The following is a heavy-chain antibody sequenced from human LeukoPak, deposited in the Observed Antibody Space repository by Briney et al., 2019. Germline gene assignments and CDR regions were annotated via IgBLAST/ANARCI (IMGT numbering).Heavy chain of an antibody. V-gene: IGHV3-30*18. CDR2: ISYDGSNK. CDR3: AKGAQLLWFGELSPRDYFDY. CDR1: GFTFSSYG. Sequence: TGGSLRLSCAASGFTFSSYGMHWVRQAPGKGLEWVAVISYDGSNKYYADSVKGRFTISRDNSKNTLYLQMNSLRAEDTAVYYCAKGAQLLWFGELSPRDYFDYWGQGTLVTVSS. J-gene: IGHJ4*02. D-gene: IGHD3-10*01.